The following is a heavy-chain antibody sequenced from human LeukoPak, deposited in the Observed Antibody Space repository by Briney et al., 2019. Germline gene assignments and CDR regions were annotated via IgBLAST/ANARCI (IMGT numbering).Heavy chain of an antibody. CDR3: ARGSQEGIAAAVFDY. Sequence: SVKVSCKASGGTFSSYAISWVRQAPGQGLEWMGGIIPIFGTANYAQKFQGRVTITTDESTSTAYMELSSLRSEDTAVYYCARGSQEGIAAAVFDYWGQGTLVTVSS. D-gene: IGHD6-13*01. CDR2: IIPIFGTA. CDR1: GGTFSSYA. J-gene: IGHJ4*02. V-gene: IGHV1-69*05.